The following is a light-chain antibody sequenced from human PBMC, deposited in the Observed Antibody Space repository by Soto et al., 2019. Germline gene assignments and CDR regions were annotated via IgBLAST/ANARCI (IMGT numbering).Light chain of an antibody. CDR2: EVS. J-gene: IGLJ3*02. Sequence: QSALTQPPSASGSPGQSVAISCTGTSSDVGGYNYVSWYQRHPGKAPKLMIYEVSKRPSGVPDRFSGSKSGNTASLTVSGLQAEDEADSYCSSYAGSNSWVFGGGTKLTVL. CDR1: SSDVGGYNY. CDR3: SSYAGSNSWV. V-gene: IGLV2-8*01.